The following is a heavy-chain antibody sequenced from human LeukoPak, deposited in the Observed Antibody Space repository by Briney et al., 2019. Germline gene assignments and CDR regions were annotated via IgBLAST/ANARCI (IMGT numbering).Heavy chain of an antibody. CDR2: INHSGST. V-gene: IGHV4-34*01. J-gene: IGHJ5*02. Sequence: SETLSLTCAVYGGSFSGYYWSWIRQPPGKGLEWIGEINHSGSTNYNPSLKSRVTISVDTSKNQFSLKLSSVTAADTAVYYCARDIVGYCSSTSCYAERKSNWFDPWGQGTLVTVSS. CDR1: GGSFSGYY. CDR3: ARDIVGYCSSTSCYAERKSNWFDP. D-gene: IGHD2-2*01.